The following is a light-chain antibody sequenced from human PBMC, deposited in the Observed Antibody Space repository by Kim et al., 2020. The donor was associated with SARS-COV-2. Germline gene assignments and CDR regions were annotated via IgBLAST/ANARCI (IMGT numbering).Light chain of an antibody. V-gene: IGKV1-39*01. Sequence: DIQMTQSPSSLSASVGDRVTITCRTSQSISTYLNWYQQKPGKVPKLLIYAASSLKSGVPPRFSGSGSGTDFTLTISSLQPEDFATYYCQQSYSTPLTFGGGTKVDIK. CDR3: QQSYSTPLT. J-gene: IGKJ4*01. CDR1: QSISTY. CDR2: AAS.